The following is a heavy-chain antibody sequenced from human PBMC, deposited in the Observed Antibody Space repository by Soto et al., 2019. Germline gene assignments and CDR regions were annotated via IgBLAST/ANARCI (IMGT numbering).Heavy chain of an antibody. CDR2: IYYSGST. D-gene: IGHD2-15*01. Sequence: SETLSLTCTVSGGSISSSSYYWGWIRQPPGKGLEWIGSIYYSGSTYYNPSLKSRVTISVDTSKNQFSLKLSSVTAADTAVYYCARHTRYCSGGSCYVSKRPPYNWFDPWGQGTLVTVSS. CDR1: GGSISSSSYY. V-gene: IGHV4-39*01. J-gene: IGHJ5*02. CDR3: ARHTRYCSGGSCYVSKRPPYNWFDP.